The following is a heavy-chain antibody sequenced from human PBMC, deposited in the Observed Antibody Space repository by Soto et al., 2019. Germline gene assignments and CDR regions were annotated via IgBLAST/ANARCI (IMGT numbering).Heavy chain of an antibody. V-gene: IGHV3-73*01. Sequence: EVQLVESGGGLVQPGGSLKLSCAASGFTFSASAMHWVRQASGKGLEWVGRVRSKANNYATAYAASVEGRFTISRDDSQNTAYLQMNSLKTGDTAVYYCTRQGGYCGGGSCYAFNDYWGRGTLVTVSS. CDR2: VRSKANNYAT. D-gene: IGHD2-15*01. CDR1: GFTFSASA. CDR3: TRQGGYCGGGSCYAFNDY. J-gene: IGHJ4*02.